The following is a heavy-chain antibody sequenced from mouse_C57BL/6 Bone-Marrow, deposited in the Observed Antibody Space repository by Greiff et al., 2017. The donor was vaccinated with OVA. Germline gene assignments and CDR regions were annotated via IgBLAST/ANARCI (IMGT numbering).Heavy chain of an antibody. Sequence: VQLQQSGPVLVKPGASVKMSCKASGYAFTDYYMNWVKQSHGKSLEWIGVINPYNGGTSYNQKFKGKATLTVDKSSSTAYMELNSLTSEDSAFYYCARYYDYPYYYAMDYWGQGTSVTVSS. CDR3: ARYYDYPYYYAMDY. CDR1: GYAFTDYY. J-gene: IGHJ4*01. V-gene: IGHV1-19*01. CDR2: INPYNGGT. D-gene: IGHD2-4*01.